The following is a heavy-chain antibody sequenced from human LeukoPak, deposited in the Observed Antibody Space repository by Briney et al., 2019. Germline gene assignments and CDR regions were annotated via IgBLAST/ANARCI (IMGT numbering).Heavy chain of an antibody. CDR2: IKDKANNYAT. CDR1: GFTFSGSG. V-gene: IGHV3-73*01. CDR3: TELRAHAFDI. J-gene: IGHJ3*02. D-gene: IGHD3-16*01. Sequence: GSLRLSCAASGFTFSGSGVNWVRQASGRGLEWVGRIKDKANNYATAYAASVEGRFTISRDDSKNTAYLQMNSLKTEDTAVYYCTELRAHAFDIWGQGTMVTVSS.